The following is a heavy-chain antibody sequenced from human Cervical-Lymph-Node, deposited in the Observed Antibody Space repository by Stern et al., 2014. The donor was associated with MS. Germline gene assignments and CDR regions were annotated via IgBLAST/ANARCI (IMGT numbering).Heavy chain of an antibody. CDR2: IDWDDDK. V-gene: IGHV2-70*01. Sequence: QVNLRESGPALVKPTQTLTLTCTFSGFSLSTSGMCVIWIRQPPGKALEWLALIDWDDDKYSTTYLKTRLTISKDTSKNQVVLTMTNMDPVDTATYYCARQRMTTVTALDYWGQGTLVTVSS. D-gene: IGHD4-17*01. CDR3: ARQRMTTVTALDY. J-gene: IGHJ4*02. CDR1: GFSLSTSGMC.